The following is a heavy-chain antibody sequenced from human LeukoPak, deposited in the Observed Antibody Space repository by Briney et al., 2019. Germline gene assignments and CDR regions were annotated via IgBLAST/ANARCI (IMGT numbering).Heavy chain of an antibody. J-gene: IGHJ4*02. CDR3: AREMYYVGGAGPY. Sequence: GGSLRLSCAASGFTFSSYGMHWVRQAPGKGLEWVAVIWYDGSNKYYADSVKGRFTISRDNSKNTLYLQMNSLRAEDTAVYYCAREMYYVGGAGPYWGQGTLVTVSS. D-gene: IGHD3-10*02. CDR1: GFTFSSYG. CDR2: IWYDGSNK. V-gene: IGHV3-33*01.